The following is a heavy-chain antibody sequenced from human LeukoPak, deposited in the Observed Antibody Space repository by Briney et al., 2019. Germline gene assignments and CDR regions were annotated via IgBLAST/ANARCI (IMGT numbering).Heavy chain of an antibody. D-gene: IGHD3-9*01. V-gene: IGHV4-30-2*02. J-gene: IGHJ5*02. CDR3: ARSTRYPGSFDP. Sequence: PSQTLSLTCTVSGGAITSGGYSWNWIRQPPGKGLEWIGCIYDRGPAYYNPSLKSRVTISVDRSKKQFSLNLRSVTAADTAMYYCARSTRYPGSFDPWGQGTLVTVSS. CDR1: GGAITSGGYS. CDR2: IYDRGPA.